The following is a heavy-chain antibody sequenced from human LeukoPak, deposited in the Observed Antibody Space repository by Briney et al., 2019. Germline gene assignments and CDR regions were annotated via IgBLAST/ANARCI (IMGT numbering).Heavy chain of an antibody. CDR3: ARSYSNYVHWYFDL. D-gene: IGHD4-11*01. V-gene: IGHV4-4*02. CDR1: GDSISSSNW. Sequence: PSETLSLTCAVSGDSISSSNWWSWVRQPPGKGLEWIGEIYHSGSTNYNPSLKSRVTISVDKSKNQFSLNLSSVTAADTAVYYCARSYSNYVHWYFDLWGRGALVTVSS. CDR2: IYHSGST. J-gene: IGHJ2*01.